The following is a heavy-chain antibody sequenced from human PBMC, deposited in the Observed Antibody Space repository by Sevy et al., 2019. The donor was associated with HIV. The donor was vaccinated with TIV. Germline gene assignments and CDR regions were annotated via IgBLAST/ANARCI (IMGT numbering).Heavy chain of an antibody. Sequence: GGSLRLSCVGSGFIFDDYGMHWVRQAPGKGLEWVALISNDGGKKYYANSVKGRFTISRDNFKNTLYLQMNTLRRDDTAAYFCTKDPPVYGDFPYGMDVWGQGTTVTVSS. J-gene: IGHJ6*02. CDR1: GFIFDDYG. CDR3: TKDPPVYGDFPYGMDV. V-gene: IGHV3-30*18. CDR2: ISNDGGKK. D-gene: IGHD4-17*01.